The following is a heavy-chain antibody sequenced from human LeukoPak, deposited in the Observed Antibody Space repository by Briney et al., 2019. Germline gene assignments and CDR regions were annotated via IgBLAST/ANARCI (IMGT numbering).Heavy chain of an antibody. D-gene: IGHD5-24*01. Sequence: PGGSLRLSCAASGFTFSSYAMHWVRQAPGKGLEWVAVISYDGSNKYYADSVKGRFTISRDNSKNTLYLQMNSLRAEDTAVYYCARDTEPGEMATTLGYWGQGTPVTVSS. J-gene: IGHJ4*02. CDR3: ARDTEPGEMATTLGY. CDR1: GFTFSSYA. V-gene: IGHV3-30*01. CDR2: ISYDGSNK.